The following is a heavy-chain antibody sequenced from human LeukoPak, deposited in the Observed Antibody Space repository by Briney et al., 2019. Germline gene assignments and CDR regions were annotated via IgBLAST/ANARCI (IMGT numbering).Heavy chain of an antibody. J-gene: IGHJ6*02. CDR2: INPNSGGT. Sequence: ASVKVSCKASGYTFTSYYMHWVRQAPGQGLEWMGWINPNSGGTNYAQKFQGRVTMTRGTSISTAYMELSRLRSDDTAVYYCARRLQDAINYYYYGMGVWGQGTTVTVSS. CDR1: GYTFTSYY. V-gene: IGHV1-2*02. D-gene: IGHD2-8*01. CDR3: ARRLQDAINYYYYGMGV.